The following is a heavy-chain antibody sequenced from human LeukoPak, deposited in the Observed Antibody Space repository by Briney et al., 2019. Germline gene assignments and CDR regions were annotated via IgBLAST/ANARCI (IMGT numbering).Heavy chain of an antibody. J-gene: IGHJ5*02. V-gene: IGHV3-30*18. CDR3: AKVAASIFGVVIPINWFDP. D-gene: IGHD3-3*01. CDR2: ISYDGNNE. Sequence: GGSLRLSCAASGFTFSSYGMHWVRQAPGKGLEWVAVISYDGNNEYYRDSVKGRFTISRDNSKNTLYLQMNSLRVEDTAVYYCAKVAASIFGVVIPINWFDPWGQGTLVTVSS. CDR1: GFTFSSYG.